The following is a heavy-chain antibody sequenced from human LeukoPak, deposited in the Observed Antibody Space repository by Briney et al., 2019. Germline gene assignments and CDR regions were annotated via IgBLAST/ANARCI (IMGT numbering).Heavy chain of an antibody. V-gene: IGHV1-8*03. D-gene: IGHD6-13*01. CDR2: MNPNSGNT. CDR1: GYTFTSYD. Sequence: ASVKVSCKASGYTFTSYDINRVRRATGQGLEWMGWMNPNSGNTGYAQKFQGRVTITRNTSISTAYMELSSLRSEDTAVYYCARGIRYSSSWDDRVNDYWGQGTLVTVSS. CDR3: ARGIRYSSSWDDRVNDY. J-gene: IGHJ4*02.